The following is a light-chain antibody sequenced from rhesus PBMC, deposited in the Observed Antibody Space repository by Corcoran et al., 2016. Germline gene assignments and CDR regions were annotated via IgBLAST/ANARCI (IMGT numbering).Light chain of an antibody. CDR1: QGISSW. CDR3: QQYSSRPVT. CDR2: KAS. Sequence: DIQMTQSPSSLSASVGDTVTITCRASQGISSWLAWYQQKPGKAPKLLIYKASSLPSGVPSRFSGSGSVTDFTLTISSLQSEDFATYYCQQYSSRPVTFGPGTKLDIK. V-gene: IGKV1-22*01. J-gene: IGKJ3*01.